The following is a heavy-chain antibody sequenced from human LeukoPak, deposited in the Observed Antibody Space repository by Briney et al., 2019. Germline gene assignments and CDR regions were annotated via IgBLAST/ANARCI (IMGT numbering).Heavy chain of an antibody. V-gene: IGHV3-48*01. Sequence: GGSLRLSCAASGFIFSRYWMSWVRQAPGKGLEWVSYITSSGSVIHYSDSVRGRFTISRDNAKSSLYLQMNSLRAEDTAIYYCARDRASPGPTTIWGQGTLVTVSS. J-gene: IGHJ4*02. CDR1: GFIFSRYW. CDR3: ARDRASPGPTTI. CDR2: ITSSGSVI. D-gene: IGHD1-26*01.